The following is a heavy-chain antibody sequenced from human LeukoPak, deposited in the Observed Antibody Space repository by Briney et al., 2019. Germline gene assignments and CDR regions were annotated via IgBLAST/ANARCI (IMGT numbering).Heavy chain of an antibody. CDR1: GFTFSSYS. D-gene: IGHD6-19*01. CDR2: ISTRSTYI. CDR3: ARGISSSGWLVDH. Sequence: GGSLRLSCAASGFTFSSYSMNWVRQAPGKGLEWVSSISTRSTYIYYADSVKGRFTISRDNAKNSLYLQMNTLRAEDTAVYYCARGISSSGWLVDHWGQGTLVTVSS. V-gene: IGHV3-21*01. J-gene: IGHJ4*02.